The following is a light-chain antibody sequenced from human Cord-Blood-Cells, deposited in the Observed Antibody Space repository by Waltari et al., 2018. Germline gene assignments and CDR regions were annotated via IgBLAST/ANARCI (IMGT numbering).Light chain of an antibody. CDR3: CSYAGSYTWV. Sequence: QSALTQPRSVSGSPGQSVTISCTGTSSDVGGYHYVSRYQQHPGKAPKLMIYDVSKRPSGVPDRFSGSKSGNTAARTISGLQAEEEADYYCCSYAGSYTWVFGGGTKLTVL. CDR1: SSDVGGYHY. J-gene: IGLJ3*02. CDR2: DVS. V-gene: IGLV2-11*01.